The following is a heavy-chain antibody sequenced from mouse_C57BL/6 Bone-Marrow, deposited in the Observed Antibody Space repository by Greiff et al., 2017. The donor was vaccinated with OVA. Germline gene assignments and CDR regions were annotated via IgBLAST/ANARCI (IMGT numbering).Heavy chain of an antibody. CDR1: GFNIKDDY. J-gene: IGHJ3*01. CDR2: IDPENGDT. V-gene: IGHV14-4*01. Sequence: VHVKQSGAELVRPGASVKLSCTASGFNIKDDYMHWVKQRPEQGLEWIGWIDPENGDTEYASKFQGKATITADTSSNTAYLQLSSLTSEDTAVYYCTTRDLAYWGQGTLVTVSA. CDR3: TTRDLAY.